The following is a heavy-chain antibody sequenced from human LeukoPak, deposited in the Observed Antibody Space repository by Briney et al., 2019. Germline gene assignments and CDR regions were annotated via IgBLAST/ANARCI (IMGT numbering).Heavy chain of an antibody. V-gene: IGHV4-59*12. Sequence: SETLSLTCTVSGCSISSYYWSWIRQPPGKGLEGIGYIYYSGSTNYNPSLKSRVTISVDASKNQFSLKLSSVTAADTAAYYCARAVVFGSWGRYYYYGMDVWGQGTTVTVSS. CDR1: GCSISSYY. CDR2: IYYSGST. D-gene: IGHD3-3*01. CDR3: ARAVVFGSWGRYYYYGMDV. J-gene: IGHJ6*02.